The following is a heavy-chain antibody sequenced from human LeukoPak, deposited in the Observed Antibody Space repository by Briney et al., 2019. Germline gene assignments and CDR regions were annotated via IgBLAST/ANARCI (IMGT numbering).Heavy chain of an antibody. J-gene: IGHJ4*02. Sequence: ASVKVSCKASGYTFTTYGITWVRQAPGQGLEWMGWISAYNGNTNYAQKLQGRVTMTTDTPTSTAFMEPRSLRSDDTAVYYCARGRRIAVAAEPWFDYWGQGTLVTVSS. D-gene: IGHD6-19*01. V-gene: IGHV1-18*01. CDR2: ISAYNGNT. CDR1: GYTFTTYG. CDR3: ARGRRIAVAAEPWFDY.